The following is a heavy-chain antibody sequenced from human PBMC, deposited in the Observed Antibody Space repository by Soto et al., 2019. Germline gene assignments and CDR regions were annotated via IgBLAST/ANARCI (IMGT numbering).Heavy chain of an antibody. CDR3: AGGGSARSYSSNGMDV. V-gene: IGHV1-69*12. CDR1: GGTFSSYA. J-gene: IGHJ6*02. D-gene: IGHD6-19*01. CDR2: IIPIFGTA. Sequence: QVQLVQSGAEVKKPGSSVKVSCKASGGTFSSYAISWVRQAPGQGLEWMGGIIPIFGTANYAQKFQGRVTITADEPTSTAYMGLRGLRSENRAGYYGAGGGSARSYSSNGMDVWGQGPTVPSP.